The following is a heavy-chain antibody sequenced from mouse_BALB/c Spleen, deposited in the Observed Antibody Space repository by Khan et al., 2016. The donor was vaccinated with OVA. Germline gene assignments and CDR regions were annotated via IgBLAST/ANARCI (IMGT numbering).Heavy chain of an antibody. CDR3: ARQPGYYGSRSYFDY. V-gene: IGHV5-6*01. CDR2: ISSGGSYT. Sequence: EVQLQESGGDLVKPGGSLKLSCAASGFTFSSYAMSWVRQTPDKRLEWVATISSGGSYTYYPDSVKGRFTISRDNAKNTLYLQMSSLKSEDTAMYYCARQPGYYGSRSYFDYWGQGTTLTVSS. CDR1: GFTFSSYA. D-gene: IGHD1-1*01. J-gene: IGHJ2*01.